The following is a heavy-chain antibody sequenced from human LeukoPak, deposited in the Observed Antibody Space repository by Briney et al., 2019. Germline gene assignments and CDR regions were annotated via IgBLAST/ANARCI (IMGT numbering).Heavy chain of an antibody. D-gene: IGHD4-23*01. V-gene: IGHV4-59*08. Sequence: SETLSLTCTVSGGSISSYYWSWIRQPPGKGLEWVGYIYYSGSTNYNPSLKSRVTISVDTSKNQFSLKLSSVTAADTAVYYCARLMRWSTYYFDYWGQGTLVTVSS. J-gene: IGHJ4*02. CDR1: GGSISSYY. CDR3: ARLMRWSTYYFDY. CDR2: IYYSGST.